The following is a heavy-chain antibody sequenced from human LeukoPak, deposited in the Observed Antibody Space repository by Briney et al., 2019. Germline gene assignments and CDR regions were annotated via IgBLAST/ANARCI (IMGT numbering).Heavy chain of an antibody. D-gene: IGHD1-26*01. V-gene: IGHV3-20*04. CDR1: GFTFDDYG. CDR3: ARMVRKLGAADY. J-gene: IGHJ4*02. Sequence: PGGALRLSCAASGFTFDDYGMSWVRQAPGKGVEWVSGINWNGGSTGYADSVKGRFTISRDNAKNSLYLQMNSLRAEDTAVYYCARMVRKLGAADYWGQGTLVTVSS. CDR2: INWNGGST.